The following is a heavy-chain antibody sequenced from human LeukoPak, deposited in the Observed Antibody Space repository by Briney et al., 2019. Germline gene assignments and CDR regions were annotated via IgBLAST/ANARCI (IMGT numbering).Heavy chain of an antibody. J-gene: IGHJ4*02. CDR3: AKDPAITWSRNYYGSGSYSFDY. D-gene: IGHD3-10*01. CDR1: GFTFSSYG. CDR2: IRYDGSNK. Sequence: PGGSLRLSCAASGFTFSSYGMHWVRQAPGKGLEWVAFIRYDGSNKYYADSVKGRFTISRDNSKNTLYLQMNSLRAEDTAVYYCAKDPAITWSRNYYGSGSYSFDYWGQGTLVTVSS. V-gene: IGHV3-30*02.